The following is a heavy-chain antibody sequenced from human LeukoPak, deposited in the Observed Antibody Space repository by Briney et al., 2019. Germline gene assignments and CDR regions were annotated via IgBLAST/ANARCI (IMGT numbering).Heavy chain of an antibody. CDR1: GFTFNNYW. Sequence: GGSLRLSCAASGFTFNNYWMNWVRQAPGKGLEWVANIKHDGSEKYYVDSVKGRFTISRDNARKSVYLQMNSLRAEDTVLYYCARGRGLEYWGQGTLVTVSS. V-gene: IGHV3-7*01. J-gene: IGHJ4*02. CDR3: ARGRGLEY. CDR2: IKHDGSEK.